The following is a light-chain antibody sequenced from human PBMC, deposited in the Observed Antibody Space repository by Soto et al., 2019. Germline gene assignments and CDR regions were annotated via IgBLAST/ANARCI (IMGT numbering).Light chain of an antibody. J-gene: IGLJ2*01. CDR3: QSYDSSLRVYVV. V-gene: IGLV1-40*01. CDR2: GNN. CDR1: SANIGAGYD. Sequence: QSVLTQPPSISGAPGQSITISCTESSANIGAGYDVHWYQQFPGTAPKLLIHGNNDRPSGVSDRFSASKSGTSASLAITGLQAEDEADYYCQSYDSSLRVYVVFGGGTKLTVL.